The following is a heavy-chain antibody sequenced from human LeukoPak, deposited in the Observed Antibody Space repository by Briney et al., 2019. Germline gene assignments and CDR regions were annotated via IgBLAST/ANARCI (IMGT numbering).Heavy chain of an antibody. D-gene: IGHD6-13*01. CDR1: GGSISSYY. CDR3: ARDGQQLVHWFDP. Sequence: SETLSLTCTGSGGSISSYYWTWIRQPPGKGLEWIGYIYFSGSTNYNPSLKNRVTFSVDTSKNQFSLKLSSVTAADTAVYYCARDGQQLVHWFDPWGQGTLVTVSS. J-gene: IGHJ5*02. V-gene: IGHV4-59*12. CDR2: IYFSGST.